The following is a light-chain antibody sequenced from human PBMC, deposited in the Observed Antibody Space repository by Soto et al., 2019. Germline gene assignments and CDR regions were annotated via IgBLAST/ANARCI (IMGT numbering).Light chain of an antibody. V-gene: IGLV2-14*01. CDR2: EVS. CDR1: SSDFGGYNY. Sequence: QSVLTQPASVSGSPGQSITISCTGTSSDFGGYNYVSWYQQHPGKAPKLMIYEVSNRPSGVSNRFSGSKSGNTASLTISGLQAEDEADYYCSSYTSSSLVVFGGGTKLTVL. J-gene: IGLJ2*01. CDR3: SSYTSSSLVV.